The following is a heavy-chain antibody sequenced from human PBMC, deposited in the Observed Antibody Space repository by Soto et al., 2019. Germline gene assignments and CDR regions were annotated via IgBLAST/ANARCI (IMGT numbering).Heavy chain of an antibody. J-gene: IGHJ5*02. Sequence: QVQLVQSGAEVKKPGASVKVSCKASGYTFTGYYMHWVRQAPGQGLEWMGWINPNSGGTNYAQKFQGWVTMTRDTPISTAYMELSRLGSDDTAVYYCARAAPIVLVPAAMMNNGFAPWGREPWSPSPQ. D-gene: IGHD2-2*01. CDR1: GYTFTGYY. CDR3: ARAAPIVLVPAAMMNNGFAP. CDR2: INPNSGGT. V-gene: IGHV1-2*04.